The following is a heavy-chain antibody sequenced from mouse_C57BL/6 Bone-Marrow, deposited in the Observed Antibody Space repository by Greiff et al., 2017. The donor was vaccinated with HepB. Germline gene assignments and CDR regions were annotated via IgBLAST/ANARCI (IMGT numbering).Heavy chain of an antibody. J-gene: IGHJ2*01. CDR1: GYTFTSYG. CDR3: ARGGGDYPFDY. Sequence: VNVVESGAELARPGASVKLSCKASGYTFTSYGISWVKQRTGQGLEWIGEIYPRSGNTYYNEKFKGKATLTADKSSSTAYMELRSLTSEDAAVYFCARGGGDYPFDYWGQGTTLTVSS. CDR2: IYPRSGNT. V-gene: IGHV1-81*01. D-gene: IGHD2-4*01.